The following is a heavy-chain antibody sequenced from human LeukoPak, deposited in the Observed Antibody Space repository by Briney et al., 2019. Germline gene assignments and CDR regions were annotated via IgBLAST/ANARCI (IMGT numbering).Heavy chain of an antibody. CDR1: GASINGYY. D-gene: IGHD3-22*01. CDR3: ARVGDTSDYFYYPDY. CDR2: IHHSGST. Sequence: SETLSLTCAVSGASINGYYWSWIRQPPGEGLEWIGYIHHSGSTNYNPSLKSRVTMSVDKSKTQFSLKVTSVSAADTAMYYCARVGDTSDYFYYPDYWGQGILVTVSS. J-gene: IGHJ4*02. V-gene: IGHV4-59*01.